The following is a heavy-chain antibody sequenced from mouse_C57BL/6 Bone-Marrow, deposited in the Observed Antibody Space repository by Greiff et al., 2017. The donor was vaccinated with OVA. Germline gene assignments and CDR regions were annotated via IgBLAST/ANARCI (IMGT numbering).Heavy chain of an antibody. CDR2: IYPGSGNT. CDR3: ARSTMITTGYYAMDY. V-gene: IGHV1-76*01. D-gene: IGHD2-4*01. Sequence: VQLQESGAELVRPGASVKLSCKASGYTFTDYYINWVKQRPGQGLEWIARIYPGSGNTYYNEKFKGKATLTAEKSSSTAYMQLSSLTSEDSAVYFCARSTMITTGYYAMDYWGQGTSVTVSS. J-gene: IGHJ4*01. CDR1: GYTFTDYY.